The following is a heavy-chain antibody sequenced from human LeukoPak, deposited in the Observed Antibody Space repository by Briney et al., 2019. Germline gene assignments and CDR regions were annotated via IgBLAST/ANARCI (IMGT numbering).Heavy chain of an antibody. CDR2: IRFDGRDK. CDR1: GFTFSSFD. D-gene: IGHD2-2*01. J-gene: IGHJ4*02. V-gene: IGHV3-30*02. CDR3: APRLTSTTFPYYFNY. Sequence: TGGSLRLSCEASGFTFSSFDMHWVRQAPGKGLEWVTFIRFDGRDKYYADSVKGRFTISRDNSKNTLYLQMNSLRAEDTAVYYCAPRLTSTTFPYYFNYWGQGTLVTVSS.